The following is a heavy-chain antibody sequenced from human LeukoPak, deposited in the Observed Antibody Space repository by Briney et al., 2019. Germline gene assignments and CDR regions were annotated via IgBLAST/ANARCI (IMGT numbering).Heavy chain of an antibody. CDR3: ARRSGTSRCGYYYYYMDV. J-gene: IGHJ6*03. D-gene: IGHD2-2*01. V-gene: IGHV4-4*09. CDR1: GGSISSHY. CDR2: IYTSGST. Sequence: PSETLSLTCTVSGGSISSHYWSWIRQPPGKGLEWIGYIYTSGSTNYNPPLKSRVTISVDTSKNQFSLKLSSVTAADTAVYYWARRSGTSRCGYYYYYMDVWGKGTTVTVSS.